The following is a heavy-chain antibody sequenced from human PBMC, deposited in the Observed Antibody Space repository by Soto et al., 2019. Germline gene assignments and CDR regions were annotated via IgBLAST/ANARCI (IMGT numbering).Heavy chain of an antibody. J-gene: IGHJ4*02. CDR3: ARVPDY. D-gene: IGHD2-2*01. CDR1: GGSISSSSYY. CDR2: IYYSGTT. Sequence: PSETLSLTCTVSGGSISSSSYYWAWVRQPPGKGLEWIGSIYYSGTTYYNPSLKSRVTISEDTSKNQFSLKLSSVTAADTAVYNCARVPDYWGQGILVTVSS. V-gene: IGHV4-39*07.